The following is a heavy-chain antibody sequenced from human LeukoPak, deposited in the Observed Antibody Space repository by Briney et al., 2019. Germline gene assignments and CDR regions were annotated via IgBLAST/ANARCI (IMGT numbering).Heavy chain of an antibody. D-gene: IGHD1-7*01. V-gene: IGHV3-11*01. J-gene: IGHJ3*02. Sequence: TGGSLRLSCAASGFSFSDYYMSWIRQAPGKGLEWVSYINSGGSTIFYGDSVKGRFTVSRDNAKNSLYLQMNSLRAEDTALYYCAKLSRGSYDAFDIWGQGTMVTVSS. CDR3: AKLSRGSYDAFDI. CDR1: GFSFSDYY. CDR2: INSGGSTI.